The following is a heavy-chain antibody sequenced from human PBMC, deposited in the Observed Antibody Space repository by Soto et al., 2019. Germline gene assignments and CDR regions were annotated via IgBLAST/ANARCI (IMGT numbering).Heavy chain of an antibody. Sequence: PGGSLRLSCAASGFTFSSYGMHWVRQAPGKGLEWVAVISYHGSDQYYADSVKGRYTISRDNSKNTVHLQMNSLRAEDTAVYYCAKETTDYLNPRNWFDPWGQGTLVTVSS. CDR2: ISYHGSDQ. J-gene: IGHJ5*02. V-gene: IGHV3-30*18. CDR3: AKETTDYLNPRNWFDP. CDR1: GFTFSSYG. D-gene: IGHD4-17*01.